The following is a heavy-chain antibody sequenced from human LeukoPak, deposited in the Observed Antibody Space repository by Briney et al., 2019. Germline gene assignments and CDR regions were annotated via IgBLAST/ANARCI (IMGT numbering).Heavy chain of an antibody. CDR3: ARVVTEYYFDY. V-gene: IGHV4-59*01. J-gene: IGHJ4*02. D-gene: IGHD5-18*01. Sequence: KSSETLSLTCTVSGGSISSYYWSWIRQPPGKGLEWIGYIYYSGSTNYNPSLKSRVTISVDTSKNQFSLKLSSVTAADTAVYYCARVVTEYYFDYWGQGTLVTGSS. CDR2: IYYSGST. CDR1: GGSISSYY.